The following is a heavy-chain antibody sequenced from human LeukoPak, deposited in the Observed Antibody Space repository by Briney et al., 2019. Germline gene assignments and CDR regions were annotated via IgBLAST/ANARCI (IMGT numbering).Heavy chain of an antibody. CDR1: GGTFSSYA. Sequence: ASVKVSCKASGGTFSSYAISWVRQAPGQGLEWMGGIIPILGTANYAQKFQGRVTITADKSTNTAYMELTSLRSEDTAVYYCARASKGLFLEWLSIGYYFDYWGQGTLVTVSS. V-gene: IGHV1-69*10. CDR2: IIPILGTA. J-gene: IGHJ4*02. D-gene: IGHD3-3*01. CDR3: ARASKGLFLEWLSIGYYFDY.